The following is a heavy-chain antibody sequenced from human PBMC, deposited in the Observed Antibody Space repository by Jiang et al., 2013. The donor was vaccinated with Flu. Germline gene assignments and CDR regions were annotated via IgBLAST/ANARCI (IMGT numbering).Heavy chain of an antibody. D-gene: IGHD6-19*01. CDR3: ARALWAAVAGDGMDV. Sequence: SYDINWVRQATGQGLEWMGWMNPNSGNTGYAQKFQGRVTMTRNTSISTAYMELSSLRSEDTAVYYCARALWAAVAGDGMDVWGQGTTVTVSS. CDR2: MNPNSGNT. V-gene: IGHV1-8*01. J-gene: IGHJ6*02. CDR1: SYD.